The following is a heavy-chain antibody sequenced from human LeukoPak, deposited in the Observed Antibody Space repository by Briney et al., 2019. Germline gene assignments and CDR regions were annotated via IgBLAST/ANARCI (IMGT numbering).Heavy chain of an antibody. CDR3: AKDDYGDYAALFDY. D-gene: IGHD4-17*01. CDR2: ISGSGGST. CDR1: GFTFSSYA. V-gene: IGHV3-23*01. Sequence: GGSVRLSCAASGFTFSSYAMSWVRQAPGKGLEWVSAISGSGGSTYYADSVKGRFTISRDNSKNTLYLQMNSLRAEDTAVYYCAKDDYGDYAALFDYWGQGTMVTVSS. J-gene: IGHJ4*02.